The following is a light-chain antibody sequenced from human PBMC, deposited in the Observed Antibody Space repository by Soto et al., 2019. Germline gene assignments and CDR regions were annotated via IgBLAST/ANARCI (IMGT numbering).Light chain of an antibody. Sequence: QSALTQPASVSGSPGQSITISCTGTSNDVGGHDYVSWYQQHPGKAPKLVIYDVLSRPSGVSDRFSGSKSGHTASLTISGLRPEGEADYYCASYTSSSTLVFGTGTKLTVL. CDR1: SNDVGGHDY. CDR2: DVL. CDR3: ASYTSSSTLV. J-gene: IGLJ1*01. V-gene: IGLV2-14*03.